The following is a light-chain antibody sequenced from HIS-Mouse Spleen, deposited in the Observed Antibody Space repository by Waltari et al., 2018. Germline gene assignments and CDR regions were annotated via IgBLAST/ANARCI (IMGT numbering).Light chain of an antibody. J-gene: IGLJ2*01. V-gene: IGLV2-8*01. CDR2: EVS. Sequence: SALTQPPSASGSPGQSVTISCTGTSIDVGGYNYVSWYQQHPGKAPKLMIYEVSKRPSGVPDRFSGSKSGNTASLTVSGLQAEDEADYYCSSYAGSNIVVFGGGTKLTVL. CDR3: SSYAGSNIVV. CDR1: SIDVGGYNY.